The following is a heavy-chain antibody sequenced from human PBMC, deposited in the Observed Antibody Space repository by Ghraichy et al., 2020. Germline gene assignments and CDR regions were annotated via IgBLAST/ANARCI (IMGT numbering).Heavy chain of an antibody. CDR1: GFTFSSYW. CDR3: ARDCGYSGYDY. Sequence: GESLNISCAASGFTFSSYWMSWVRQAPGKGLEWVANIKQDGSEKYYVDSVKGRFTISRDNTKNSLYLQMNSLRAEDTAVYYCARDCGYSGYDYWGQGTLVTVSS. D-gene: IGHD5-12*01. CDR2: IKQDGSEK. J-gene: IGHJ4*02. V-gene: IGHV3-7*03.